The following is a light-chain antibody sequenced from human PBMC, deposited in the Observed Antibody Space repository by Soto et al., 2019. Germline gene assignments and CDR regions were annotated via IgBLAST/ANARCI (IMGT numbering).Light chain of an antibody. Sequence: QMTQSPSSLSASVGDSVTVTCRASQSINIYLNWYQQKPGKAPTLLIYGASSLQSGVPSRFTGGGSRTDFTLTISSLQPEDFATYYCQQSCRSPYTFGQGTKLEIK. CDR3: QQSCRSPYT. CDR1: QSINIY. V-gene: IGKV1-39*01. CDR2: GAS. J-gene: IGKJ2*01.